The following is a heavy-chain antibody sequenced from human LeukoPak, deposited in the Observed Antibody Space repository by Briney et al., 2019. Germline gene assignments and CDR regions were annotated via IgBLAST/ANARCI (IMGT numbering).Heavy chain of an antibody. J-gene: IGHJ4*02. CDR3: ARGYSSSFEY. CDR2: IKQDGSGK. D-gene: IGHD6-13*01. CDR1: GFTFSTYW. V-gene: IGHV3-7*05. Sequence: GGSLRLSCAASGFTFSTYWMNWVRQAPGKGLEWVANIKQDGSGKYYVDSVKGRFTISRDNAENSLFLQMNSLRAEDTAVYYCARGYSSSFEYWGQGTLVTVSS.